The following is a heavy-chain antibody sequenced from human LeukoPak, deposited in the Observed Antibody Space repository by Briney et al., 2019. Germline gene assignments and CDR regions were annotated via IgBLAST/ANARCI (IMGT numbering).Heavy chain of an antibody. J-gene: IGHJ1*01. V-gene: IGHV6-1*01. CDR1: GDSVSSNSAA. D-gene: IGHD2-8*02. CDR2: TYYRSKWYS. Sequence: SQTLSLTCAISGDSVSSNSAAWNWVRQSPSRGLEWLGRTYYRSKWYSHYSVSVKSRITINPDTSRNQFSLQLNSVTPEDTAVYCCARGPGYFQHWGQGTLVTVSS. CDR3: ARGPGYFQH.